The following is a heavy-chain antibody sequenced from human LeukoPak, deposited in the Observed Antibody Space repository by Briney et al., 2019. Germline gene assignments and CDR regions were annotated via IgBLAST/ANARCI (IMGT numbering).Heavy chain of an antibody. V-gene: IGHV3-7*01. D-gene: IGHD6-19*01. CDR1: GFTFSSYW. Sequence: GGPLRLSCAASGFTFSSYWMSWVRQAPGKGLEWVANIKQDGSEKYYVDSVKGRFTISRDNAKNSLYLQMNSLRAEDTAVYYCARDRLAVADIYYMDVWGKGTTVTVSS. J-gene: IGHJ6*03. CDR3: ARDRLAVADIYYMDV. CDR2: IKQDGSEK.